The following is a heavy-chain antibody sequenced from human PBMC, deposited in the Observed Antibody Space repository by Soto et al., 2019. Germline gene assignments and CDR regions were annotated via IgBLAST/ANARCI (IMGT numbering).Heavy chain of an antibody. CDR1: GGTFRNSA. V-gene: IGHV1-69*12. Sequence: QVQLEQSGAEVKKPGSSVKVSCKASGGTFRNSAISWVRQAPGHGLEWMGGIMPIFRTPDYAQKFQGRVTITADESTSTAYMELSGLRSDDTAVYYCARYNDRPQLGGNYYYILDVWGQGTTVTVSS. CDR2: IMPIFRTP. J-gene: IGHJ6*02. D-gene: IGHD1-1*01. CDR3: ARYNDRPQLGGNYYYILDV.